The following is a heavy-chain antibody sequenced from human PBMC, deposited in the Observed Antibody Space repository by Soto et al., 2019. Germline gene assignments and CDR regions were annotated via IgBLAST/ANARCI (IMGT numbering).Heavy chain of an antibody. CDR1: GFTFSSYS. J-gene: IGHJ6*04. CDR3: ARRAV. V-gene: IGHV3-48*01. Sequence: EVQLVESGGGLVQPGGSLRLSCAASGFTFSSYSMNWVRQAPGKGLEWISYISTSSSTIYYAESVKGRFTISRDNAKNSLYLQLNSLSVEDTAVYYCARRAVWGEGTTFTVSP. CDR2: ISTSSSTI.